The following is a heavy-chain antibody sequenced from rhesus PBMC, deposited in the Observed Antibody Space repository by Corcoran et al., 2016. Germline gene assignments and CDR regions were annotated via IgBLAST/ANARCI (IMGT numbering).Heavy chain of an antibody. CDR1: GGSISGGYD. J-gene: IGHJ4*01. Sequence: QVQLQESGPGVVKPSENLSLTCAVSGGSISGGYDWSWIRQPQGKGLEWIGYIYGSSGSTNYNPSLKNRVTISKDASKNEFSLKLSSVTAADTAVYYCARIYTVTWLPIDYWGQGVLVTVSS. CDR2: IYGSSGST. V-gene: IGHV4-76*01. D-gene: IGHD4-23*01. CDR3: ARIYTVTWLPIDY.